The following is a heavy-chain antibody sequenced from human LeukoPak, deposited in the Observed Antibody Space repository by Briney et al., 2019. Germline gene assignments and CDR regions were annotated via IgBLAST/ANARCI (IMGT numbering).Heavy chain of an antibody. Sequence: GGSLRLSCAASGFTFSSYWMHWVRQAPGKGLVWVSRINSDGSSTSYADSVKGRFTISRDNAKNTLYLQMNSLRAEDTAVYYCARDGIQLWLTYGMDVWGQGTTVTVSS. V-gene: IGHV3-74*01. CDR3: ARDGIQLWLTYGMDV. CDR2: INSDGSST. D-gene: IGHD5-18*01. J-gene: IGHJ6*02. CDR1: GFTFSSYW.